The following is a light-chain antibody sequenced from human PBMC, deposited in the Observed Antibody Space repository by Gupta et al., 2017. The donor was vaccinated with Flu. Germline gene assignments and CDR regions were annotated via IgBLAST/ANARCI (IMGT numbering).Light chain of an antibody. Sequence: DVTTSSSLFLPVVRGRPAFTSCRSSQSRGYNDGNTYLHWFQQRPGQSPRRLSYQVSHRESGVPDRFSGSGSGTDFTLKISRVEAEDIGVYYCMQGARWPWAFGQGTKVEIK. CDR1: QSRGYNDGNTY. V-gene: IGKV2-30*01. CDR3: MQGARWPWA. CDR2: QVS. J-gene: IGKJ1*01.